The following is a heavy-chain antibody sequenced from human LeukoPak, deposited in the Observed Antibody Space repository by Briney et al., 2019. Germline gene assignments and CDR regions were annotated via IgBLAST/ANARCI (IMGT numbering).Heavy chain of an antibody. J-gene: IGHJ4*02. D-gene: IGHD2-2*01. CDR2: IRYDGSNK. CDR3: AKDRLFGIVVVPAAFDY. CDR1: GFTFSSYS. Sequence: PGGSLRLSCAASGFTFSSYSMNWVRQAPGKGLEWVAFIRYDGSNKYYADSVKGRFTISRDNSKNTLYLQMNSLRAEDTAVYYCAKDRLFGIVVVPAAFDYWGQGTLVTVSS. V-gene: IGHV3-30*02.